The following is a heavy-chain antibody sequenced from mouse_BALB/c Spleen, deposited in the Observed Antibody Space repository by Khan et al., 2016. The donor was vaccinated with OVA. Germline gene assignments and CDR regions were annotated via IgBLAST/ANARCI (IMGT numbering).Heavy chain of an antibody. V-gene: IGHV1-7*01. D-gene: IGHD1-1*02. Sequence: QVQLQQSGAELAKPGASVKMSCKASGYTFINYWILWVKQRPGQGLEWIGYINPSTGYTEYTQNFKDKATLTADKSTSKAYLQLSGLTSEDSAVYYCARRGLRWDFDYWGQGTTLTVSS. CDR3: ARRGLRWDFDY. J-gene: IGHJ2*01. CDR1: GYTFINYW. CDR2: INPSTGYT.